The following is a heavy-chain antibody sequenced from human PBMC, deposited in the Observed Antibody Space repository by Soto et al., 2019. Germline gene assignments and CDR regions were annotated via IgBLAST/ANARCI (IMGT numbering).Heavy chain of an antibody. CDR1: GGTFSSYA. Sequence: VASVKVSCKASGGTFSSYAISWVRQAPGQGLEWMGGIIPIFGTANYAQKFQGRVTITADESTSTAYMELSSLRSEDTAVYYCARSKAGGVMVTAIPRWRDAFDIWS. J-gene: IGHJ3*02. CDR2: IIPIFGTA. V-gene: IGHV1-69*13. D-gene: IGHD2-21*02. CDR3: ARSKAGGVMVTAIPRWRDAFDI.